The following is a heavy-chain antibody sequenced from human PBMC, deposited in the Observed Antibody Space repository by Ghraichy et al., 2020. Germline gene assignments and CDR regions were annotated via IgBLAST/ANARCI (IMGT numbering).Heavy chain of an antibody. Sequence: ASVKVSCKASGYTFTGYYMHWVRQAPGQGLEWMGWINPNSGGTNYAQKFQGRVTMTRDTSISTAYMELSRLRSDDTAVYYCARDRFTIFGVVINWFDPWGQGTLVTVSS. V-gene: IGHV1-2*02. CDR2: INPNSGGT. CDR1: GYTFTGYY. CDR3: ARDRFTIFGVVINWFDP. D-gene: IGHD3-3*01. J-gene: IGHJ5*02.